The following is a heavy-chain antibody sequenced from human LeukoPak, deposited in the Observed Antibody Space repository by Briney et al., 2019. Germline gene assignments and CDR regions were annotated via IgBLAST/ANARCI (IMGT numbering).Heavy chain of an antibody. CDR3: ARGYYDTNGYYYRLDF. Sequence: ASVKVSCKASGHIFTSYDINWVRQATGQGLEWMGWMNPNRGNTGYAQNFQGRVTMTRNTSISTAYTELSSLRSEDTAVYYCARGYYDTNGYYYRLDFWGQGTLLTVSS. V-gene: IGHV1-8*01. J-gene: IGHJ4*02. CDR1: GHIFTSYD. D-gene: IGHD3-22*01. CDR2: MNPNRGNT.